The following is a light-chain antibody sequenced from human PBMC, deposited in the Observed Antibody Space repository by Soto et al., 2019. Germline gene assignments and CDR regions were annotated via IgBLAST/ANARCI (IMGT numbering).Light chain of an antibody. V-gene: IGKV3-11*01. CDR1: QTVSSS. J-gene: IGKJ5*01. CDR2: EAS. Sequence: EIVLTQSPATLSLSPGERATLSCRASQTVSSSLAWYQQKPGQAPRLLIYEASNRATGIPARFSGSGSGADFTLTISSLEPEDFAVYYCQQYDNSPITFGQGTRLEIK. CDR3: QQYDNSPIT.